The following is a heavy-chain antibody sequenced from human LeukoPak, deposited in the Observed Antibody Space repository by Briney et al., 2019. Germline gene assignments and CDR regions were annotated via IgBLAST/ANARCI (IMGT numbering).Heavy chain of an antibody. CDR2: IYYSGST. Sequence: SETLSLTCTVSGGSISSYYWSWIRQPPGKGLEWIRYIYYSGSTNYNPSLKSRVTISVDTSKNQFSLKLRSVTAADTAVYYCARESGYSYGLDYWGQGTLVTVSS. CDR1: GGSISSYY. J-gene: IGHJ4*02. V-gene: IGHV4-59*01. CDR3: ARESGYSYGLDY. D-gene: IGHD5-18*01.